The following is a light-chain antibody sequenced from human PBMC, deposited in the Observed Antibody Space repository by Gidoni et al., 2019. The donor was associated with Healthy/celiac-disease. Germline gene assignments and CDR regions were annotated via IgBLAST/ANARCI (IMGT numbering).Light chain of an antibody. V-gene: IGLV1-40*01. CDR2: GNS. J-gene: IGLJ3*02. Sequence: QSLLTQPPSVSGAPGQRVTISCTWRSSNIGAGYDVHWYQQLPGTAPKLLIYGNSNRPSGVPDRFSGSKSGTSASLAITGLQAEDEADYYCQSYDSSLSGSLVFGGGTKLTVL. CDR1: SSNIGAGYD. CDR3: QSYDSSLSGSLV.